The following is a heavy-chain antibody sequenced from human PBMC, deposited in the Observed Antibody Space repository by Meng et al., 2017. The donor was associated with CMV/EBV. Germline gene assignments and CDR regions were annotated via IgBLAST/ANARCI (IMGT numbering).Heavy chain of an antibody. CDR1: GGSYNNYY. J-gene: IGHJ6*02. CDR2: IYYSGST. CDR3: ASIRRSRRMDV. V-gene: IGHV4-39*01. Sequence: SETLSLTCGVYGGSYNNYYWRWIRQPPGKGLEWIGSIYYSGSTYYNPSLKSRVTISVDTSKNQFSLKLSSVTAADTAVYYCASIRRSRRMDVWGQGTTVTVSS.